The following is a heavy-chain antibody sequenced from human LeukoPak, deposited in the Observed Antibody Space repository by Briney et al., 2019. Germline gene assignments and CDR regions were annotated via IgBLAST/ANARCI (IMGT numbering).Heavy chain of an antibody. CDR3: ARAAGSDSRDYFDY. CDR2: INPNSGGT. CDR1: GYIFTGYY. J-gene: IGHJ4*02. D-gene: IGHD2-21*02. V-gene: IGHV1-2*02. Sequence: ASVTVSCKASGYIFTGYYMHWVRQAPGQGLEWMGWINPNSGGTNYAKKFQGRVTMTRDTSISTAYMELSGLRSDDTAVYYCARAAGSDSRDYFDYWGQGTLVTVSS.